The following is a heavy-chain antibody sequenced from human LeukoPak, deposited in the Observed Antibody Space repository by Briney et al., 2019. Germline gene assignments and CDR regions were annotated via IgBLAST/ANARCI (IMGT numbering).Heavy chain of an antibody. CDR3: ARQPSYFDPPDS. J-gene: IGHJ4*02. Sequence: SETLSLTCTVSGGSIRSDYWSWIRQPPGKGLEWIGYIYTSGTTNYIPSLKSRVTMSLDTSTNQFSLKLSSVTAADTAVYYCARQPSYFDPPDSWGQGTLVTVSS. CDR2: IYTSGTT. CDR1: GGSIRSDY. D-gene: IGHD3-22*01. V-gene: IGHV4-4*09.